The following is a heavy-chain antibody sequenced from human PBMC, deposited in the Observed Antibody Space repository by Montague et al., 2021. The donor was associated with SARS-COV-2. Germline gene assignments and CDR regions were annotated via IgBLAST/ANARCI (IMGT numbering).Heavy chain of an antibody. CDR1: GGSITTSSYY. D-gene: IGHD3-3*02. CDR3: ARRMDYYTVGHFYRAFDY. J-gene: IGHJ4*02. CDR2: IFYSGRTT. V-gene: IGHV4-39*01. Sequence: SETLSLTCTVSGGSITTSSYYWGWIRQPPGKGLEWIGSIFYSGRTTYYNPSLKSRVTMSVATSENRFSLKLSSVTAADTAVYYCARRMDYYTVGHFYRAFDYWGQGNLVTVSS.